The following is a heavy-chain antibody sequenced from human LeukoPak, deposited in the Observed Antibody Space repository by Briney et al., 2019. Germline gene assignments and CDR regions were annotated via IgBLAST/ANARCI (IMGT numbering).Heavy chain of an antibody. CDR1: GYTFTGYY. J-gene: IGHJ4*02. CDR3: ASAVEWLLYYFDY. D-gene: IGHD3-3*01. CDR2: INPNSGGT. V-gene: IGHV1-2*04. Sequence: ASVKVSCKASGYTFTGYYMHWVRQAPGQGLEWMGWINPNSGGTNYAQKFQGWVTMTRDTSISTAYMELSRLRSDDTAVYYCASAVEWLLYYFDYWGQGTLVTVSS.